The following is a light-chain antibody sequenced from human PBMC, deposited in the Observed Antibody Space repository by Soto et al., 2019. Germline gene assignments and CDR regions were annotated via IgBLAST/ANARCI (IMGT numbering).Light chain of an antibody. CDR1: SSDVGSYNL. J-gene: IGLJ2*01. Sequence: QSALTQPASVSGSPGQSITISCTGTSSDVGSYNLVSWYQQHPGKAPKLMIYKGSKRPSGVSNRFSGSKSGNTASLTVSGLQAEDEAHYYCSSKTSTSTLLFGGGTKLTVL. V-gene: IGLV2-14*02. CDR2: KGS. CDR3: SSKTSTSTLL.